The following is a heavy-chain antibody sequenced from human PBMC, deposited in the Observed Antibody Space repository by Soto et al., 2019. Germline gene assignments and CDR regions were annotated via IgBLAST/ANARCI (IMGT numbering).Heavy chain of an antibody. J-gene: IGHJ6*02. V-gene: IGHV4-4*02. Sequence: PSETLSLTCAVSGGSTSSSNWWSWVRQPPGKGLEWIGEIYHSGSTNYNPSLKSRVTISVDKSKNQFSLKLSSVTAADTAVYYCARENTSGGYDFWSGYRYYYGMDVWGQGTTVTVSS. CDR2: IYHSGST. CDR1: GGSTSSSNW. D-gene: IGHD3-3*01. CDR3: ARENTSGGYDFWSGYRYYYGMDV.